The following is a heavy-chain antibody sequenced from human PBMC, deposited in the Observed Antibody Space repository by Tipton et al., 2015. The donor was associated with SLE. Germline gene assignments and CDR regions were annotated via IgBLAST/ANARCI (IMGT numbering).Heavy chain of an antibody. CDR1: GGSITGYY. CDR3: ARDNDGTDI. CDR2: IYYTGST. J-gene: IGHJ3*02. D-gene: IGHD3-22*01. Sequence: TLSLTCSVSGGSITGYYWSWIRQPPGKGLEWIGNIYYTGSTSYNPSLKSRVTISVDTSKNQFSLKLSSVTAADTAVYYCARDNDGTDIWGQGTMVTVSS. V-gene: IGHV4-59*12.